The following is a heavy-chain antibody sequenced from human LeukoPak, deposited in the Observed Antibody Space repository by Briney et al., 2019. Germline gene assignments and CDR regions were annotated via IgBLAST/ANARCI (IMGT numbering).Heavy chain of an antibody. V-gene: IGHV3-48*02. Sequence: GVSLRLSCAASGFTFSDYNINWVRQAPGKGREWISYISDTSSTIYYADSVKGRFTISRDNAKNSLLLQMNSLRDEDTAVYYCARVHYYGSGTPFDLWGQGTLVTVS. CDR3: ARVHYYGSGTPFDL. CDR2: ISDTSSTI. D-gene: IGHD3-10*01. J-gene: IGHJ4*02. CDR1: GFTFSDYN.